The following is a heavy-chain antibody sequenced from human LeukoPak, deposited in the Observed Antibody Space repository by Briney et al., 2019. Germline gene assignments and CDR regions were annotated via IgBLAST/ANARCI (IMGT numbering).Heavy chain of an antibody. D-gene: IGHD2-2*01. CDR3: TRAHHIRSTSCYLVCYYYYYMDV. CDR1: GFTFGDYA. Sequence: SGGSLRLSCTASGFTFGDYAMSWVRQAPGKGLEWVGFIRSKAYGGTTDYAASVKGRFTISRDDSKSIAYLQMNSLKTEDTAVYYCTRAHHIRSTSCYLVCYYYYYMDVWGKGTTVTVSS. V-gene: IGHV3-49*04. CDR2: IRSKAYGGTT. J-gene: IGHJ6*03.